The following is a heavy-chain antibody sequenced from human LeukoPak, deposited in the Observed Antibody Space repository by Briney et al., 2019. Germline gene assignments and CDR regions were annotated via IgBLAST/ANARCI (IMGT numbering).Heavy chain of an antibody. D-gene: IGHD1-26*01. CDR2: ISDSGGNT. CDR1: RFTFSSFA. Sequence: GGSLRLSCAASRFTFSSFARYWVRQAPGKGLEWVSAISDSGGNTYYADSVKGRFTISRENSKNTLYLQMNSLRVEDTAVYYCAKGSRNTGFDYWGQGNLVSVSS. CDR3: AKGSRNTGFDY. J-gene: IGHJ4*02. V-gene: IGHV3-23*01.